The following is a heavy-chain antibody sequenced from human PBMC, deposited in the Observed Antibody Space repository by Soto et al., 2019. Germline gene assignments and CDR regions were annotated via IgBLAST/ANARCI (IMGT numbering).Heavy chain of an antibody. Sequence: QVRLQESGPGLVKPSETLSLTCTVSGASISRYYWSWIRQSPGRGLEWIGYLYNTGSTIYNTSLNSRVTLSVVASTTRFSLTLNAVTAADLAVYACARSLGGYVGVDCSPLAVWGPGNTVT. D-gene: IGHD2-21*02. V-gene: IGHV4-59*01. CDR3: ARSLGGYVGVDCSPLAV. J-gene: IGHJ6*02. CDR1: GASISRYY. CDR2: LYNTGST.